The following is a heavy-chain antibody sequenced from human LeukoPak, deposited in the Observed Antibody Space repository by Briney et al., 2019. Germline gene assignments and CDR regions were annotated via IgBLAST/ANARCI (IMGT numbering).Heavy chain of an antibody. Sequence: GGSLRLSCAASGFTVSSNYMSWVRQAPGKGLECFSVIYSGGSTYYADYVKGRFTISRHNSKNTLYLQMNSLRAEDTAVYYCARANMVHDAFDIWGQGTMVTVSS. CDR3: ARANMVHDAFDI. J-gene: IGHJ3*02. CDR1: GFTVSSNY. CDR2: IYSGGST. V-gene: IGHV3-53*04. D-gene: IGHD3-10*01.